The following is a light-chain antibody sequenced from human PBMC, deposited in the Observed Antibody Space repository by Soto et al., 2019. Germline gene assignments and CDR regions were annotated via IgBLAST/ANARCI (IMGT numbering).Light chain of an antibody. CDR3: HQRSNWPPIT. Sequence: EIVLTQSPVTLSLPPGERATLSWRASQSVSSSYLAWYQQKPGQAPRLLIYGASSRATGIPDRFSGSGSGTDFTLTIRRLEPEDFAVYYCHQRSNWPPITFGQGTQLEIK. CDR2: GAS. V-gene: IGKV3D-20*02. J-gene: IGKJ5*01. CDR1: QSVSSSY.